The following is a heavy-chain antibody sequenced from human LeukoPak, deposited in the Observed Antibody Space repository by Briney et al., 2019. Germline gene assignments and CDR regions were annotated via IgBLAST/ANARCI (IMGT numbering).Heavy chain of an antibody. D-gene: IGHD2/OR15-2a*01. CDR1: GFTVSSNY. Sequence: GGSLRLSCAVSGFTVSSNYMSWVRQTPGGGLECISSIGSDGGATLSADSVKGRFTISRDNSKNTLYLQMSSLRAEDTGVYYCAKAAPYFLDFWGQGALVTVSS. V-gene: IGHV3-23*01. CDR3: AKAAPYFLDF. J-gene: IGHJ4*02. CDR2: IGSDGGAT.